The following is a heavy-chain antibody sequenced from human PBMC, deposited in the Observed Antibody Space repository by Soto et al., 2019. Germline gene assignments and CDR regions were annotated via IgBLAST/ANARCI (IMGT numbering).Heavy chain of an antibody. CDR3: ARLRWATIAEAGSFDY. CDR2: IYYNGRT. D-gene: IGHD6-13*01. V-gene: IGHV4-59*08. Sequence: QVQLQESGPGLVKPSETLSLTCTVSGGSISSKYWSWIRQPPGKGLEWIGYIYYNGRTNYKPSPKSRVTISVDTSRNQFSLKLTSVTAADTAVYYCARLRWATIAEAGSFDYWGQGILVTVSS. CDR1: GGSISSKY. J-gene: IGHJ4*02.